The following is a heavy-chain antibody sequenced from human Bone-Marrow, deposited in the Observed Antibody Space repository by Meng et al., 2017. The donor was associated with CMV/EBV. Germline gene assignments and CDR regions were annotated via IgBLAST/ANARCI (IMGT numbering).Heavy chain of an antibody. V-gene: IGHV3-48*04. D-gene: IGHD3-3*01. Sequence: GVLKISCAASGFTFSSYSMNWVRQAPGKGLEWVSYISSSSSTIYYADSVKGRFTISRDNAKNSLYLQMNSLRAEDTAVYYCARDGGNYDGFFYYWGQGTLVTVSS. J-gene: IGHJ4*02. CDR2: ISSSSSTI. CDR3: ARDGGNYDGFFYY. CDR1: GFTFSSYS.